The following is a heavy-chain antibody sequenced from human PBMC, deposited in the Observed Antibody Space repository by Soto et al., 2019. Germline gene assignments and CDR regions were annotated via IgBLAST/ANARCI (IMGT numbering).Heavy chain of an antibody. V-gene: IGHV4-4*02. D-gene: IGHD3-10*01. Sequence: PSETLSLTCAVSGGSISSNNWWSWVRQPPGKGLEWIGEIYHSGSTSYNPSLKSRVTISVDKSKNQFSLKLTSVTAADTAVYYCARARGSRNRNAFNIWGKGTMLTVS. CDR2: IYHSGST. J-gene: IGHJ3*02. CDR1: GGSISSNNW. CDR3: ARARGSRNRNAFNI.